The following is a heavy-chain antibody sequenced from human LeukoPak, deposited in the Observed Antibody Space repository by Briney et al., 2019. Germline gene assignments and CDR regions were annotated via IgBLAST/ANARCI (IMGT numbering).Heavy chain of an antibody. CDR3: ARYRRYYYDSSGYYSAEYFQH. V-gene: IGHV4-59*01. Sequence: PSETLSLTCTVSGGSISSYHWSWIRQPPGKGLEWIGYIYYSGSTNYNPSLKSRVTISVDTSKNQFSLKLSSVTAADTAVYYCARYRRYYYDSSGYYSAEYFQHWGQGTLVTVSS. CDR1: GGSISSYH. J-gene: IGHJ1*01. CDR2: IYYSGST. D-gene: IGHD3-22*01.